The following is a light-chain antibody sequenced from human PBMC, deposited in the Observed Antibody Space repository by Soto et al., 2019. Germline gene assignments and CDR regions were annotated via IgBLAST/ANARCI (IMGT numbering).Light chain of an antibody. Sequence: EIVLTQSPGTLSLSPGERATLSCRASQSVSSSSLAWYQQRPGQAPRLLIHGASSRATGIPDRFSGSGSGTDFTLTISRLEPEDFAVYYCQQYDSSRRTFGQGTKVEIK. CDR3: QQYDSSRRT. J-gene: IGKJ1*01. CDR1: QSVSSSS. V-gene: IGKV3-20*01. CDR2: GAS.